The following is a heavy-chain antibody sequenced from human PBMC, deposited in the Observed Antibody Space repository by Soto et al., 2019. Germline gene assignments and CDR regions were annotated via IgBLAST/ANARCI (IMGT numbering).Heavy chain of an antibody. V-gene: IGHV3-30-3*01. CDR3: AKGKTSGWYYFDF. D-gene: IGHD6-19*01. CDR2: MSYDGSNK. J-gene: IGHJ4*02. Sequence: PGGSLRLSCAASGFTFSSFAMHWVRQAPGKGLEWVAVMSYDGSNKYYADSVKGRFTISRDNSKNTVYLQMNSLRADDTAVYYCAKGKTSGWYYFDFWGQGTLVTVSS. CDR1: GFTFSSFA.